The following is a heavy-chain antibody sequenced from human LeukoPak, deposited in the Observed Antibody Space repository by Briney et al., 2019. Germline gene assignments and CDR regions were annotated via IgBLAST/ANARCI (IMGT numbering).Heavy chain of an antibody. V-gene: IGHV3-30*04. Sequence: GGSLRLSCEASGFTFSNFAMHWVRQAPGKGLEWVAFISYDGSSKYYADSVKGRLTISRDNSKNTLYLQMNSLRGGDTAVYYCARDHRRDAYNLFWHWGQGTLVTVSS. D-gene: IGHD5-24*01. CDR3: ARDHRRDAYNLFWH. CDR1: GFTFSNFA. CDR2: ISYDGSSK. J-gene: IGHJ4*02.